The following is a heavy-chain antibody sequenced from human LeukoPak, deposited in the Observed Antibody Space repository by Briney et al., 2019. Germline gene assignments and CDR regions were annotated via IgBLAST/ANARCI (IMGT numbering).Heavy chain of an antibody. CDR1: GFTFSRYW. V-gene: IGHV3-7*01. CDR3: ARCSGGSCYFSWYFDL. J-gene: IGHJ2*01. D-gene: IGHD2-15*01. CDR2: INQDETAK. Sequence: GGSLRLSCAASGFTFSRYWMSWVRQAPGKGLEWVASINQDETAKLYVDSVKGRFTISRDNAKNSLFLQMNSLRAEDTAVYYCARCSGGSCYFSWYFDLWGRGTLVTVSS.